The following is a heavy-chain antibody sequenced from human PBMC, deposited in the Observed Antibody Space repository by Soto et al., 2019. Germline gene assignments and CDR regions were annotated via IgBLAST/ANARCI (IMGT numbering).Heavy chain of an antibody. V-gene: IGHV4-39*01. CDR3: ASSGDYSLEIDY. D-gene: IGHD2-15*01. CDR2: IYYSGST. Sequence: LQLQESGPGLVKPSETLSLTCTVSGGSISSSCYYWGWIRQPPGKGLEWIGSIYYSGSTYYNPSLNSRVAIYVDTSKNQSPLELSSVTAADTAVYYCASSGDYSLEIDYWGQGNLVTVSS. CDR1: GGSISSSCYY. J-gene: IGHJ4*02.